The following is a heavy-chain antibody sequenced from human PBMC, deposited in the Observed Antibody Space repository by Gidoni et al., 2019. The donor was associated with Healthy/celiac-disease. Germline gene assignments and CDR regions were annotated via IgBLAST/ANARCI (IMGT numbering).Heavy chain of an antibody. J-gene: IGHJ4*02. D-gene: IGHD3-9*01. Sequence: QVQLVESGGGVVQPGRSLRLSCAASGFTFSSYGMHWVRQAPGKGLEWVAVIWYDGSNKYYADSVKGRFTISRDNSKNTLYLQMNSLRAEDTAVYYCARDHIPHESMDILTGSDYWGQGTLVTVSS. CDR1: GFTFSSYG. CDR3: ARDHIPHESMDILTGSDY. V-gene: IGHV3-33*01. CDR2: IWYDGSNK.